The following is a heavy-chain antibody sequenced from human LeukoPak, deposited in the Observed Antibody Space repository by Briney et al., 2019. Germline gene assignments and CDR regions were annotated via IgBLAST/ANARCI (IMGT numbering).Heavy chain of an antibody. D-gene: IGHD3-10*01. V-gene: IGHV4-34*01. Sequence: SETLSLTCAVYGGSFSGYYWSWIRQPPGKGLEWIGEINHSGSTNYNPSLKSRVTISVDTSKNQFSLKLSSVTAADTAVYYCARAPYYYDSGRIDYWGQGTLVTVSS. CDR1: GGSFSGYY. J-gene: IGHJ4*02. CDR2: INHSGST. CDR3: ARAPYYYDSGRIDY.